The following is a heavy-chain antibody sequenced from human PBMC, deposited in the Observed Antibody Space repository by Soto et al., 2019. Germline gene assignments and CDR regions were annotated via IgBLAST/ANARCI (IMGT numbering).Heavy chain of an antibody. Sequence: EVQLVESGGGLVQPGGSLRLSCAASGFTFSNYWMHWVRQAPGKGLVWISRINTDGSTTTYADSVKGRFTISRDNAKNTLFLQMNSLRAEDTAVYYCASDLTTLGTPGDDFDYWGQGTLVTVSS. CDR1: GFTFSNYW. D-gene: IGHD4-4*01. CDR2: INTDGSTT. J-gene: IGHJ4*02. V-gene: IGHV3-74*03. CDR3: ASDLTTLGTPGDDFDY.